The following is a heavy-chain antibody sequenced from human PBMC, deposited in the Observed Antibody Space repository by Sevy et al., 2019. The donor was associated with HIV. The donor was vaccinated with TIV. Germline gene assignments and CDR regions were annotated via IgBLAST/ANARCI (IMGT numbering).Heavy chain of an antibody. CDR3: AVTKDYYENSGNPFDY. V-gene: IGHV1-24*01. J-gene: IGHJ4*02. D-gene: IGHD3-22*01. CDR2: FDPEDGET. CDR1: GYSLSNLA. Sequence: ASVKVSCKVSGYSLSNLAMHWVRQAPGKGLEWMGTFDPEDGETIYAQNFQGRVTLTEDTFTDTAYMELSSLRSEDTAVFYCAVTKDYYENSGNPFDYWGQGTLVTVSS.